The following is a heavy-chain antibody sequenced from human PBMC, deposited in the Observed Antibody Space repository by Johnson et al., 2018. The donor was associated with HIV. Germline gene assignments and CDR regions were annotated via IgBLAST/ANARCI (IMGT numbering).Heavy chain of an antibody. Sequence: QVLLVESGGGVVQPGRSLRLSCAASGFTFSSYAMHWVRQAPGKGLEWVAVISYSGSDTYYVDSVKGRFTISRDNSKNTLYLQMNSLRAEDTAVFYCGMSGVEDAAFDIWGQGTMVTVSS. V-gene: IGHV3-30*04. J-gene: IGHJ3*02. CDR1: GFTFSSYA. CDR3: GMSGVEDAAFDI. D-gene: IGHD7-27*01. CDR2: ISYSGSDT.